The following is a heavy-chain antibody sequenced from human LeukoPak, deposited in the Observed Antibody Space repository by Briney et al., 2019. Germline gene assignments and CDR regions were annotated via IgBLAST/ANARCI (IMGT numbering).Heavy chain of an antibody. V-gene: IGHV4-39*01. Sequence: SETLSLTCTVSGGSISSGTYYWVWIRQPPRKGLEWIGSIYDRGNTYYNPSLKSRVTISADTSKNQFSLKLSSVTAADTAVYYCARCGTTDNWFDPWGQGTLVTVSS. D-gene: IGHD1-1*01. CDR2: IYDRGNT. CDR3: ARCGTTDNWFDP. CDR1: GGSISSGTYY. J-gene: IGHJ5*02.